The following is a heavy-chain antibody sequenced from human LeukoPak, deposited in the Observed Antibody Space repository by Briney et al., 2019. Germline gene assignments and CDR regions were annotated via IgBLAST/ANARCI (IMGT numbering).Heavy chain of an antibody. D-gene: IGHD2-21*01. CDR1: GGSISTYY. J-gene: IGHJ1*01. CDR2: IYYSGST. V-gene: IGHV4-59*01. Sequence: PSETLSLTCTVSGGSISTYYWSWIRQPPGKGLEWIGYIYYSGSTNYNPSLKSRVTISVDTSKNQFSLKLSSVTAADTAVYYCARGGLEGILFNWGQGTLVTVSS. CDR3: ARGGLEGILFN.